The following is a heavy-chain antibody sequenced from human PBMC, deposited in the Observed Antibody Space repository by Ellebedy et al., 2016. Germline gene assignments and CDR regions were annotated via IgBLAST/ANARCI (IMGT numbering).Heavy chain of an antibody. CDR1: GFIFDNYV. J-gene: IGHJ3*02. D-gene: IGHD2/OR15-2a*01. Sequence: GGSLRLXCAASGFIFDNYVMTWVRQVPGKGLEWVSAISSSGGTTYYADSGKGRFTISRDNSKSTLYLHMNSLRVDDTAVYFCAKDRIGTLADAFDIWGQGTVVTVSS. CDR2: ISSSGGTT. CDR3: AKDRIGTLADAFDI. V-gene: IGHV3-23*01.